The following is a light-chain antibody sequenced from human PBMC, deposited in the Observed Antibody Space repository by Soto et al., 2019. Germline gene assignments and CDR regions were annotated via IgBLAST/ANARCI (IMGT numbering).Light chain of an antibody. CDR2: LAS. J-gene: IGKJ4*01. CDR1: QSLLYRDGRIF. CDR3: MQALQTPT. Sequence: DIVMTQSPLSLAVTPGEPASISCRSSQSLLYRDGRIFLDWYLQRPGHSPQLLLYLASIRASVVPDRFRGSGSGTDFTLKISRVEAEDVGIYYCMQALQTPTFGGGTRLDIK. V-gene: IGKV2-28*01.